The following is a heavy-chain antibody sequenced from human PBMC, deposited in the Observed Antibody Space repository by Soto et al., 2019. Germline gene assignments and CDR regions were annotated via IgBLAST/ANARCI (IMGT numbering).Heavy chain of an antibody. Sequence: GGSXRLSCAASGFTFSSYAMSWVRQAPGKGLEWVSAISGSGGSTYYADSVKGRFTISRDNSKNTLYLQMNSLRAEDTAVYYCATDRGSVYGTDVWGQGTTVTVSS. CDR1: GFTFSSYA. CDR2: ISGSGGST. V-gene: IGHV3-23*01. J-gene: IGHJ6*02. CDR3: ATDRGSVYGTDV. D-gene: IGHD2-15*01.